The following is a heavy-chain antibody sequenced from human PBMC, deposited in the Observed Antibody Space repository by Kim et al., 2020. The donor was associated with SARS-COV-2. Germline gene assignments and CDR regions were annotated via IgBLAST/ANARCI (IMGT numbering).Heavy chain of an antibody. D-gene: IGHD3-22*01. CDR2: ISYDGSNK. Sequence: GGSLRLSCAASGFTFSSYGMHWVRQAPGKGLEWVAVISYDGSNKYYADSVKGRFTISRDNSKNTLYLQMNSLRAEDTAVYYCPRGDYYDSSGYVPFDYLG. CDR1: GFTFSSYG. J-gene: IGHJ4*01. CDR3: PRGDYYDSSGYVPFDY. V-gene: IGHV3-33*05.